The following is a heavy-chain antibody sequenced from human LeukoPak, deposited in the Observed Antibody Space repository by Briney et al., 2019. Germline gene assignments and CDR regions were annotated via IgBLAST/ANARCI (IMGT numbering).Heavy chain of an antibody. CDR1: GFTFSSYG. J-gene: IGHJ3*02. Sequence: GGTLRLSCAASGFTFSSYGMSWVRQAPGKGLEWVSAITGSGGTTYYADSVKGRFTISRDNSKNTLYLQMNSLRAEDTAVYCCAKEGPGAFDIWGQGTMVTVSS. CDR3: AKEGPGAFDI. V-gene: IGHV3-23*01. CDR2: ITGSGGTT.